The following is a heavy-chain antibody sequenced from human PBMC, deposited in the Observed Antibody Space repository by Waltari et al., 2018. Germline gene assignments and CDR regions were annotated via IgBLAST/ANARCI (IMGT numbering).Heavy chain of an antibody. CDR1: GGSFSGYY. D-gene: IGHD3-10*01. CDR3: ARWYYYGSGSYPRYFDY. J-gene: IGHJ4*02. V-gene: IGHV4-34*01. Sequence: QVQLQQWGAGLLKPSETLSLTCAVYGGSFSGYYWSWLRQPPGKGLEWIGEINHSGSTNDNPSRKGRVTRAVDTSKNQFYLKLSSVNAADTDGYYCARWYYYGSGSYPRYFDYWGQGTLVTVSS. CDR2: INHSGST.